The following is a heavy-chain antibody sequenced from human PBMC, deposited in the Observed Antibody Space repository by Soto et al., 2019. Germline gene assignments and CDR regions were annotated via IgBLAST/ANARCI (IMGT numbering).Heavy chain of an antibody. CDR3: AKDSPSVAVAGTIGDFDY. CDR2: ISASGGRT. V-gene: IGHV3-23*01. J-gene: IGHJ4*02. Sequence: GGSLRLSCAASGFTFGTYAMTWVRQVPGKGLEWVSSISASGGRTYYADSVKGRFTISRDNSKNTLYLQMNSLRAEDTAVYYCAKDSPSVAVAGTIGDFDYWGQGTLVTVSS. D-gene: IGHD6-19*01. CDR1: GFTFGTYA.